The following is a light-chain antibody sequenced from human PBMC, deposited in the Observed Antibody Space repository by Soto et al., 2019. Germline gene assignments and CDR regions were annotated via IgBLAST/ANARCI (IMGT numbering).Light chain of an antibody. Sequence: QSVLTQPASVSGSPGQSITISCTGTSSDVGGYNYASWYQQHPGKAHKLMIYEVSHRPSGVSNRFSGSKSGNTASLTISGLQAEDEADYYCSSYTSSSTRVFGGGTKLTVL. CDR1: SSDVGGYNY. J-gene: IGLJ3*02. CDR2: EVS. V-gene: IGLV2-14*01. CDR3: SSYTSSSTRV.